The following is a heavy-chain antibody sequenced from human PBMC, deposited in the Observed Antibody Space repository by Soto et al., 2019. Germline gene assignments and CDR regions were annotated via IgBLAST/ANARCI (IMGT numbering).Heavy chain of an antibody. D-gene: IGHD1-26*01. CDR3: VRLPNSGSNPPIDY. CDR2: IHRSGIT. CDR1: GDSISSHY. Sequence: SSETLSLTCTVSGDSISSHYWSWVRQPPGKGLESIGYIHRSGITIYNPSLRGRVTISLDTSRNQFSLNLGSVTAADTAVYYCVRLPNSGSNPPIDYWGQGTLVTVSS. J-gene: IGHJ4*02. V-gene: IGHV4-59*11.